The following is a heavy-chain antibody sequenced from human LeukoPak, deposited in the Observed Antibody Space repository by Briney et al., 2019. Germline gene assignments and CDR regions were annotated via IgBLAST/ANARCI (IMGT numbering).Heavy chain of an antibody. J-gene: IGHJ4*02. CDR2: IYYSGST. CDR3: AREGVDTAMGSFDY. V-gene: IGHV4-59*01. CDR1: GGSISSYY. D-gene: IGHD5-18*01. Sequence: SETLSLACTVSGGSISSYYWSWIRQPPGKGLEWIGYIYYSGSTNYNPSLKSRVTISVDTSKNQFSLKLSSVTAADTAVYYCAREGVDTAMGSFDYWGQGTLVTVSS.